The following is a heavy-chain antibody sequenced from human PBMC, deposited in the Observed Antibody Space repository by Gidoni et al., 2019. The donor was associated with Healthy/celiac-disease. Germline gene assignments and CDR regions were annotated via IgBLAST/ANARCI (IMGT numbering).Heavy chain of an antibody. D-gene: IGHD3-16*01. J-gene: IGHJ4*02. Sequence: LQLQQSGPGLVKPSESPSLTCTVSGGFISSSSYYWGWIRQPPGKGLEGFGSTYYSGSTYYNPSLKSRVTISVDTSKNQFSLKLSSVTAADTAVYYGARLNSVGGGRHFDYWGQGTLVTVSS. CDR3: ARLNSVGGGRHFDY. V-gene: IGHV4-39*01. CDR2: TYYSGST. CDR1: GGFISSSSYY.